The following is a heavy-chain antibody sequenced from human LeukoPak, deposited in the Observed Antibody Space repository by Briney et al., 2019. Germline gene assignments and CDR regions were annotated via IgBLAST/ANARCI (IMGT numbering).Heavy chain of an antibody. CDR3: ARGTLPLHYYYYMDV. CDR2: IYTSGST. Sequence: IPSETLSLTCTVSGDSISSGDYYWSWIRQPAGKGLEWIGRIYTSGSTNYNPSLKSRVTISVDTSKNQFSLQLNSVTPEDTAVYYCARGTLPLHYYYYMDVWGKGTTVTVSS. CDR1: GDSISSGDYY. J-gene: IGHJ6*03. V-gene: IGHV4-61*02.